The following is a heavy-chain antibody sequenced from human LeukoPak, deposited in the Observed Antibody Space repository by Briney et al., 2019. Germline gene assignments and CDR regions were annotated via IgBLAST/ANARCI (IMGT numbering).Heavy chain of an antibody. V-gene: IGHV1-69*04. CDR3: AKDLEGYYYGSGSLY. CDR1: GGTFSSYT. D-gene: IGHD3-10*01. Sequence: ASVKVSCKASGGTFSSYTISWVRQAPGQGLEWMGRIIPILGIANYAQKFQGRVTITADKSTSTAYMELSSLRSEDTAVYYCAKDLEGYYYGSGSLYWGQGTLVTVSS. CDR2: IIPILGIA. J-gene: IGHJ4*02.